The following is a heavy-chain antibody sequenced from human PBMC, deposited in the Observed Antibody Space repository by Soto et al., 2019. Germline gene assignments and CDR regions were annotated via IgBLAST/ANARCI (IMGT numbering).Heavy chain of an antibody. V-gene: IGHV3-23*01. CDR3: AIPMIRDR. CDR1: GLTFSSYA. CDR2: ISGSGGST. J-gene: IGHJ5*02. Sequence: EVQLLESGGGLVQPGGSLRLSCAASGLTFSSYAMSWVRQAPGKGLEWVSAISGSGGSTYYADSVKGRFTISRDNSKNTVYLQINSLRAEDTAIYYCAIPMIRDRWGQGTLFTVSS. D-gene: IGHD3-10*01.